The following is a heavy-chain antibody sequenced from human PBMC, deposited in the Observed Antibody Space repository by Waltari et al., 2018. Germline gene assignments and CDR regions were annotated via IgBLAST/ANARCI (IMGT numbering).Heavy chain of an antibody. CDR1: GFIFSTSV. Sequence: EVQLLESGVNLVQPGGSLIPSCASSGFIFSTSVMAWVRQAPGKGLEWVSAINTAGRTTYYADSVRGRFTISRDNSQGTLYLQMNDLRAEDTAIYYCAKAFLAVKPYYFDFWGQGTLVTVSA. CDR3: AKAFLAVKPYYFDF. J-gene: IGHJ4*02. D-gene: IGHD3-22*01. CDR2: INTAGRTT. V-gene: IGHV3-23*01.